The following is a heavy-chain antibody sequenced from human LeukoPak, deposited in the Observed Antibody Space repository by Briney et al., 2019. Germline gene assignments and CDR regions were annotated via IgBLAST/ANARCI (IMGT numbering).Heavy chain of an antibody. CDR2: MMPTFGTA. CDR3: ARGAGLQFLEWLFYFDY. V-gene: IGHV1-69*13. D-gene: IGHD3-3*01. J-gene: IGHJ4*02. Sequence: SVKVSCKASGGTFSNYAISWVRQAPGQGLEWMGGMMPTFGTANYAQKFQGRVTITADESTSTAYMELSSLRSEDTAVYYCARGAGLQFLEWLFYFDYWGQGTLVTVSS. CDR1: GGTFSNYA.